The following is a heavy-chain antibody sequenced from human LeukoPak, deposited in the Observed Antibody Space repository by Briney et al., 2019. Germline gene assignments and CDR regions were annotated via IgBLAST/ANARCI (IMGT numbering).Heavy chain of an antibody. CDR3: ARDLKDCSGGSCYGIDY. D-gene: IGHD2-15*01. J-gene: IGHJ4*02. CDR1: GGXFSGYY. CDR2: INHSGST. V-gene: IGHV4-34*01. Sequence: SETLSLTCAVYGGXFSGYYWSWIRQSPGKGLEWIGEINHSGSTNHNPSLKSRVTISVDTSKNQFSLKLRSVTAADTAVYYCARDLKDCSGGSCYGIDYWGQGTLVTVSS.